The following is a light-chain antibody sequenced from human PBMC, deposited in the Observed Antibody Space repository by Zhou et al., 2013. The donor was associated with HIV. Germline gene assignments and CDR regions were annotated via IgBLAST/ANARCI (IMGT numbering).Light chain of an antibody. CDR1: ESVSTN. V-gene: IGKV3-15*01. J-gene: IGKJ2*01. Sequence: DIVMTQSPATLSVSPGERATLSCRASESVSTNLAWYQQKPGQAPRLLMYGASTRATGIPARFSGSGAGTEFTLTISSLQPDDFGTYYCQQCNGYPYTFGQGTKLEIK. CDR3: QQCNGYPYT. CDR2: GAS.